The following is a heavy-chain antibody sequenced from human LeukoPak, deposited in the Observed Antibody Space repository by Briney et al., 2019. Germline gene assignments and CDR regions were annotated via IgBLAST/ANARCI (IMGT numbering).Heavy chain of an antibody. CDR3: AKDGALSTSWYFYCDY. V-gene: IGHV3-11*04. Sequence: GGSLRLPCAASGFTFSDYDMTWIRQAPGKGLEWVSYISSSGRTIYYADSVKGRFTISRDNAKNSLYLQMSSLTAEDTAVYYCAKDGALSTSWYFYCDYWGQGTLVTVSS. CDR1: GFTFSDYD. D-gene: IGHD2-2*01. J-gene: IGHJ4*02. CDR2: ISSSGRTI.